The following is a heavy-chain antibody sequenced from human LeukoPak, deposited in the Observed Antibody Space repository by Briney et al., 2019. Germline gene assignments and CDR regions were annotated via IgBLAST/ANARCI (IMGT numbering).Heavy chain of an antibody. CDR1: GYTLTSYG. D-gene: IGHD6-19*01. J-gene: IGHJ4*02. CDR2: ISAYNGNT. V-gene: IGHV1-18*01. CDR3: ARDRSIAVASEIDY. Sequence: ASVKASCKASGYTLTSYGITWVRQAPGQGLEWMGWISAYNGNTIYAQKLQGRVTMTTDTSTSTAYMELRSLRSDDTAVYYCARDRSIAVASEIDYWGQGTLVTVSS.